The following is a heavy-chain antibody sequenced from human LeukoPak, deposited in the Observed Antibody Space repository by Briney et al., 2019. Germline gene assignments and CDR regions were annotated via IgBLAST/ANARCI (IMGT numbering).Heavy chain of an antibody. CDR1: GFTFSSYS. CDR2: ISSGSGNI. V-gene: IGHV3-21*01. D-gene: IGHD4-17*01. Sequence: PGGSLRLSCAASGFTFSSYSMNWVRQAPGKGLEWVSSISSGSGNIYYADSVKGRFTISRDNAQNSLYLQMNSLRAEDTAVYDCARDPDYGDYNFWGQGTLVTVSS. J-gene: IGHJ4*02. CDR3: ARDPDYGDYNF.